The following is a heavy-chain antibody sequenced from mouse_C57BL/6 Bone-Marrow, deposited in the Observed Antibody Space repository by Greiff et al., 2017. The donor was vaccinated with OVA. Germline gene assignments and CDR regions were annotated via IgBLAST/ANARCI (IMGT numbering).Heavy chain of an antibody. CDR1: GYTFTDHT. CDR2: IYPRDGST. CDR3: ARNYDGYFPWFAY. J-gene: IGHJ3*01. Sequence: QVQLQQSDAELVKPGASVKISCKVSGYTFTDHTIHWMKQRPEQGLEWIGYIYPRDGSTKYNEKFKGKATLTADKSSSTAYMQLTSLTSEDYAVDFCARNYDGYFPWFAYWGQGTLVTVSA. V-gene: IGHV1-78*01. D-gene: IGHD2-3*01.